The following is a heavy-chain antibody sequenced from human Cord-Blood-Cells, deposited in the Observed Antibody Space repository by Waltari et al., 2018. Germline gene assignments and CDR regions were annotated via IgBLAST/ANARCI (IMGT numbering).Heavy chain of an antibody. CDR2: FDPEDGET. J-gene: IGHJ4*02. D-gene: IGHD3-10*01. V-gene: IGHV1-24*01. CDR3: MASYRGPYGSGSYSDY. CDR1: GYTLTELS. Sequence: QVQLVQSGAEVKKPGASVKVSCKVSGYTLTELSMHWVRRAPGKGLEWMGGFDPEDGETIYAQKFQGRVTMTEDTSTDTAYMELSSLRSEDTAVYYCMASYRGPYGSGSYSDYWGQGTLVTVSS.